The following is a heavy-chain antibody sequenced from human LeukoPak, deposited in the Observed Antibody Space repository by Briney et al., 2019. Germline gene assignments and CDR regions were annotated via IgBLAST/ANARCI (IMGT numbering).Heavy chain of an antibody. CDR3: MRHEEEDGYNAKPFDS. V-gene: IGHV4-34*01. CDR2: IYYSGNT. CDR1: GGSFSGYY. D-gene: IGHD5-24*01. Sequence: SETLSLTCAVYGGSFSGYYWSWIRQPPGKGLEWIGTIYYSGNTYYSPSLKSRVTISVDTSKNQFSLRLSSVTAADTAVYFCMRHEEEDGYNAKPFDSWGQGTLVTVSS. J-gene: IGHJ4*02.